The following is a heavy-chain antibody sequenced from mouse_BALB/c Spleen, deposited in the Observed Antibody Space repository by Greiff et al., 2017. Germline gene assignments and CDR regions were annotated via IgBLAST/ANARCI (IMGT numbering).Heavy chain of an antibody. CDR3: ARIAPDAMDY. CDR2: INSNGGST. Sequence: EVQGVESGGGLVQPGGSLKLSCAASGFTFSSYGMSWVRQTPDKRLELVATINSNGGSTYYPDSVKGRFTISRDNAKNTLYLQMSSLKSEDTAMYYCARIAPDAMDYWGQGTSVTVSS. J-gene: IGHJ4*01. V-gene: IGHV5-6-3*01. CDR1: GFTFSSYG.